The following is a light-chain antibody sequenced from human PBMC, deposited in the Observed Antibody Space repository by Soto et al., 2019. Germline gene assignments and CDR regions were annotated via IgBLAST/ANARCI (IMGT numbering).Light chain of an antibody. J-gene: IGLJ7*01. CDR1: SSNLGAGYD. V-gene: IGLV1-40*01. CDR3: ATWDDDLSAAV. Sequence: QAVVTQPPSVSGAPGQRVTLSCTGNSSNLGAGYDVHWYQQLPGAAPKLVIFGNRNRPSGVPERFSGSKSGTSASLAITGLQAEDEADYYCATWDDDLSAAVFGGGTQLTVL. CDR2: GNR.